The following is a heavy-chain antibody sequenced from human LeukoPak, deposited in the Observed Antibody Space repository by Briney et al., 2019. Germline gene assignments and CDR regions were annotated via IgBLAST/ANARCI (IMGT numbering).Heavy chain of an antibody. CDR1: GFTFSSYS. CDR3: ARDLGVVGATIGY. CDR2: ISSSGSSI. V-gene: IGHV3-48*04. D-gene: IGHD1-26*01. J-gene: IGHJ4*02. Sequence: GGSLRLSCAASGFTFSSYSMNWVRQAPGKGLEWVSYISSSGSSIYYADSVKGRFTISRDNAKNSLYLQMNSLRAEDTAVYYCARDLGVVGATIGYWGQGTLVTVSS.